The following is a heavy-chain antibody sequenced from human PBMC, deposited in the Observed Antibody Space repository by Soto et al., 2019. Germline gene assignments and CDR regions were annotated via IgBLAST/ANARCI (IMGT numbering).Heavy chain of an antibody. CDR1: GGSFSGYY. CDR2: INHSGST. V-gene: IGHV4-34*01. D-gene: IGHD6-19*01. Sequence: QVQLQQWGAGLLKPSETLSLTCAVYGGSFSGYYWSWIRQPPGKGLEWIGEINHSGSTNYNPSLKRRVTISVDTTKNQFSLKLSSVTAAATAVYYCARGRYSSGWYAYWGQGTPVTVSS. CDR3: ARGRYSSGWYAY. J-gene: IGHJ4*02.